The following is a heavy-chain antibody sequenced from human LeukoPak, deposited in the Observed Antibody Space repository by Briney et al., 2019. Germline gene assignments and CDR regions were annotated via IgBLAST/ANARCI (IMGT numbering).Heavy chain of an antibody. CDR1: GFTFSSYG. J-gene: IGHJ4*02. V-gene: IGHV3-30*02. CDR2: IRYDGSNK. Sequence: GGSLRLSCAASGFTFSSYGMHWVRQAPGKGLEWVAFIRYDGSNKYYADSVKGRFTISRDNSKNTLYLQMNSLRAEDTAVYYCAKALVGYCSSTSCYTPFDYWGQGTLVTVSS. D-gene: IGHD2-2*02. CDR3: AKALVGYCSSTSCYTPFDY.